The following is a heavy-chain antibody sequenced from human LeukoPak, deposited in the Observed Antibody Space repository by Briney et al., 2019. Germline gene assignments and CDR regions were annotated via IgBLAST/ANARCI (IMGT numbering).Heavy chain of an antibody. V-gene: IGHV3-23*01. CDR1: GFTFSSYA. CDR3: AKATGYSNYVFDY. Sequence: GGSLRLSCAASGFTFSSYAMSWVRQAPGKRLEWFSAISGSGGSTYYADSVKGRFTISRDNSKNTLYLQMNSLRAEDTAVYYCAKATGYSNYVFDYWGQGTLVTVSS. CDR2: ISGSGGST. J-gene: IGHJ4*02. D-gene: IGHD4-11*01.